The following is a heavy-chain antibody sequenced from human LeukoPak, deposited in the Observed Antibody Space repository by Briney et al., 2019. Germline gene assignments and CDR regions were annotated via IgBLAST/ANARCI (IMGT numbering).Heavy chain of an antibody. V-gene: IGHV3-30*04. CDR2: ISYDGSNK. CDR1: GFTFSSYA. D-gene: IGHD2-21*01. J-gene: IGHJ4*02. CDR3: AKLPLSQSVFDY. Sequence: GRSLRLSCAASGFTFSSYAMHWVRQAPGKGLEWVAVISYDGSNKYYADSVKGRFTISRDNSKNTLYLQMNSLRAEDTAVYYCAKLPLSQSVFDYWGQGTLVTVSS.